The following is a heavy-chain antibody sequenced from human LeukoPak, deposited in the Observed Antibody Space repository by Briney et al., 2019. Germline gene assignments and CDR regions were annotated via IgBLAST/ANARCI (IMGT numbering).Heavy chain of an antibody. V-gene: IGHV3-30*18. J-gene: IGHJ4*02. D-gene: IGHD6-13*01. CDR1: GFTFSSYG. CDR2: ISYDGSNE. Sequence: GGSLRLSCAASGFTFSSYGMHWVRQAPGKGLEWVALISYDGSNEYYADSVKGRFTISRDKSKNTLYLQMNSLRTEDTAAYYCAKDRSSSWTWTIDYWGQGTLVTVSS. CDR3: AKDRSSSWTWTIDY.